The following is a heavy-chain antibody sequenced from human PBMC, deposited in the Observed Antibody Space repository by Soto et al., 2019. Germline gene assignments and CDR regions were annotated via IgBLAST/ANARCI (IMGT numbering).Heavy chain of an antibody. D-gene: IGHD2-2*01. CDR3: ARGRDCSSTSCQYNWFDP. CDR2: IKHSGST. Sequence: QVQLQQWGAGLLKPSETLSLTCAVYGGSFSGYYWSWIRQPPGKGLEWIGEIKHSGSTNYNPSLKSRVTISVDTSKNQFSLKLSSVTAADTAVYYCARGRDCSSTSCQYNWFDPWGQGTLVTVSS. V-gene: IGHV4-34*01. J-gene: IGHJ5*02. CDR1: GGSFSGYY.